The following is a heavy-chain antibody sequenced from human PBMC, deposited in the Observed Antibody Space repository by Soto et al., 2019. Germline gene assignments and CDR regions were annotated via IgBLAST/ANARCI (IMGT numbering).Heavy chain of an antibody. CDR1: GYTFTNFG. V-gene: IGHV1-18*01. CDR2: ISAYNGNT. J-gene: IGHJ5*02. CDR3: ARSVRPLSWFDP. D-gene: IGHD3-10*01. Sequence: GASVKVSCKASGYTFTNFGISWVRQAPGQGLEWMGWISAYNGNTNYAQKFQGRVTMTTDTSTSTAYMEVRSLRFDDTAVYYCARSVRPLSWFDPWGQGTRVTVSS.